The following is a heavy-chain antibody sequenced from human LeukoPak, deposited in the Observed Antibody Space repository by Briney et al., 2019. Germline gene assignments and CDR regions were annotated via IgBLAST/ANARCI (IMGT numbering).Heavy chain of an antibody. V-gene: IGHV4-39*07. CDR1: GGSISSSSYY. CDR2: INHSGST. D-gene: IGHD6-13*01. CDR3: ARPGSWRSNWFDP. Sequence: SETLSLTCTVSGGSISSSSYYWGWIRQPPGKGLEWIGEINHSGSTNYNPSLKSRVTISVDTSKNQFSLKLSSVTAADTAVYYCARPGSWRSNWFDPWGQGTLVTVSS. J-gene: IGHJ5*02.